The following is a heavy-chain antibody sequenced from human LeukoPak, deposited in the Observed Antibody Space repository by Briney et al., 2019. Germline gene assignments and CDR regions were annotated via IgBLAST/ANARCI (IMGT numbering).Heavy chain of an antibody. CDR1: GGSISSSSYY. J-gene: IGHJ4*02. Sequence: SETLSLTCTVSGGSISSSSYYWSWIPQPAGKGLEWIGSIYYSGSTNYNPSLKSPVTISVATSKNHFSLKLSSVTGADTAVYYCARAHPQWVSVGVDFWGQGTLVTVPS. CDR2: IYYSGST. CDR3: ARAHPQWVSVGVDF. V-gene: IGHV4-39*07. D-gene: IGHD3-10*01.